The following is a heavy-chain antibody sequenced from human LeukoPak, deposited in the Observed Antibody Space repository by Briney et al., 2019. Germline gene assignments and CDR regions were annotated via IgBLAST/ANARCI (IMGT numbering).Heavy chain of an antibody. V-gene: IGHV4-61*01. CDR3: AREDASNYYDSSGPNVRPYYFDY. Sequence: KASETLSLTCTVSGGSVSSGSYYWSWLRQPPGKGLEWIGYIYYSGSTNYNPSLKSRVTISVDTSKNQFSLKLSSVTAADTAVYYCAREDASNYYDSSGPNVRPYYFDYWGQGTLVTVSS. CDR1: GGSVSSGSYY. D-gene: IGHD3-22*01. CDR2: IYYSGST. J-gene: IGHJ4*02.